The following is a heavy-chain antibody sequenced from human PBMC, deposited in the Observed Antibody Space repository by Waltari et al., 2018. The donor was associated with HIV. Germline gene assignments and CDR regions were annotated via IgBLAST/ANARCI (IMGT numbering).Heavy chain of an antibody. CDR3: AKDLAPYGSHGWSLDY. Sequence: EVQLVESGGGLVQPGRSLRLSCAASGFTFDDYAMHWVRQAPGKGLGWFSVISWNSGSVGYADSVKGRFTISRDNAKNSLYLQMNSLRAEDTALYYCAKDLAPYGSHGWSLDYWGQGTLVTVSS. J-gene: IGHJ4*02. CDR2: ISWNSGSV. CDR1: GFTFDDYA. V-gene: IGHV3-9*01. D-gene: IGHD6-19*01.